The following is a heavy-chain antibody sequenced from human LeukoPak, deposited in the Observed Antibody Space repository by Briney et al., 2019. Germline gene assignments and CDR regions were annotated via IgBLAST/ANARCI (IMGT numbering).Heavy chain of an antibody. CDR3: AKDENDYVWGSYRYIV. Sequence: GSLRLSCAASGFTFSSYAMSWVRQAPGKGLEWVSAISGSGGSTYYADSVKGRFTISRDNSKNTLYLQMNSLRAEDTAVYYCAKDENDYVWGSYRYIVWGQGTLVTVSS. J-gene: IGHJ4*02. CDR2: ISGSGGST. V-gene: IGHV3-23*01. D-gene: IGHD3-16*02. CDR1: GFTFSSYA.